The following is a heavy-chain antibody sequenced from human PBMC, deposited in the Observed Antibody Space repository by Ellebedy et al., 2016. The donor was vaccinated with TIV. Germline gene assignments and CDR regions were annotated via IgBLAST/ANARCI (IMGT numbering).Heavy chain of an antibody. Sequence: GGSLRLSCAASGFRFADYFMSWIRQAPGKGPEWVSYINSRSDYTKYADSVKGRFTISRDNSKNTLYLQMNSLRAEDTAVYYCAGGISVAGTSLGFWGQGALVIVSS. CDR1: GFRFADYF. J-gene: IGHJ4*02. V-gene: IGHV3-11*03. CDR3: AGGISVAGTSLGF. CDR2: INSRSDYT. D-gene: IGHD6-19*01.